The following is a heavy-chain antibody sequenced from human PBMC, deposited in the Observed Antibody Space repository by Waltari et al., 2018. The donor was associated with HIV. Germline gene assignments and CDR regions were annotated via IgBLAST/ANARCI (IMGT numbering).Heavy chain of an antibody. J-gene: IGHJ4*02. CDR3: VRDRTSLTTGDFES. D-gene: IGHD1-1*01. CDR2: ISRGSSYS. Sequence: EVRLVQSGGGLVKPGESLTLSCTASGFNFNLFSMTWVRLAPGKGLGWVSSISRGSSYSYYSDAVKGRFTVSRDNAKNSLLLQLNTLTAEDTALYYCVRDRTSLTTGDFESWGQGAPVTVSS. CDR1: GFNFNLFS. V-gene: IGHV3-21*02.